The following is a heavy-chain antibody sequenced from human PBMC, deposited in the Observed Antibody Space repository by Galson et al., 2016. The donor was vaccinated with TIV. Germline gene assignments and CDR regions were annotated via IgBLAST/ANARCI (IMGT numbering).Heavy chain of an antibody. CDR1: GGSIRSQS. CDR3: AREKGWGGREAGSEAFPYSFFMDV. Sequence: ETLSLTCTVSGGSIRSQSWSWIRQPAGKGLEWIGRIDVSGNTDYSPSLKSRVTMSQDTSNNQFSIRLISLTAADTAVYYCAREKGWGGREAGSEAFPYSFFMDVWGKGTTVIISS. V-gene: IGHV4-4*07. J-gene: IGHJ6*03. CDR2: IDVSGNT. D-gene: IGHD3-10*01.